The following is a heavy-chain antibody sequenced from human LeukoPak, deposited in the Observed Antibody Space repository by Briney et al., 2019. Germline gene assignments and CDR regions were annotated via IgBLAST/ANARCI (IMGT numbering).Heavy chain of an antibody. Sequence: GSLRLSCAASGFTFSSYEMNWVRQAPGKGLEWIGSIYYSGSTYYNPSLKSRVTISVDTSKNQFSLKLSSVTAADTAVYYCARHSVDVVVVAATKFDPWGQGTLVTVSS. D-gene: IGHD2-15*01. CDR1: GFTFSSYE. CDR3: ARHSVDVVVVAATKFDP. V-gene: IGHV4-39*01. J-gene: IGHJ5*02. CDR2: IYYSGST.